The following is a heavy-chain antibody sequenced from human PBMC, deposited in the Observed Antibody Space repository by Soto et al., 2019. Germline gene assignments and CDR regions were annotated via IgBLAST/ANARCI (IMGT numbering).Heavy chain of an antibody. D-gene: IGHD4-4*01. CDR1: GRSMSSNY. V-gene: IGHV4-59*01. Sequence: NPSETLSLTCSVSGRSMSSNYWSWIRQSPDKGLEWLGYVFYGGTDYNPSLEGRVSMSVETPRSQFSLKLTSVTAADTAVYYCASYRGAFYFDSWGQGIQVTVSS. J-gene: IGHJ4*02. CDR2: VFYGGT. CDR3: ASYRGAFYFDS.